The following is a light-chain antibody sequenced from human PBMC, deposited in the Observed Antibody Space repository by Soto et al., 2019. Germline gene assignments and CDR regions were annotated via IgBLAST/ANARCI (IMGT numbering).Light chain of an antibody. CDR1: QSVSNNY. CDR2: VSS. Sequence: EVVLTQSPGTLSLSPGERATLSCRASQSVSNNYFAWYQQKPGQAPRLLLFVSSDRATGIPDRFSGSGSGTDFTLTISRLEPEDVAVYYCQQYGSSPPYTFGQGTKLEIK. V-gene: IGKV3-20*01. J-gene: IGKJ2*01. CDR3: QQYGSSPPYT.